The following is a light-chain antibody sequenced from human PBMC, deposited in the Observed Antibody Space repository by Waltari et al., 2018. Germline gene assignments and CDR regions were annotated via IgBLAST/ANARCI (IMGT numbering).Light chain of an antibody. J-gene: IGLJ2*01. CDR1: SSDVGGYNS. CDR2: DVS. V-gene: IGLV2-23*02. CDR3: CSYAGSSTFGV. Sequence: QSALTQPASVSGSPGQSITIPCTGTSSDVGGYNSVSLDQQHPGKAHKLMIYDVSKRPSGVSNRFSGSKSGNTASLTISGLQAEDEADYYCCSYAGSSTFGVFGGGTKLTVL.